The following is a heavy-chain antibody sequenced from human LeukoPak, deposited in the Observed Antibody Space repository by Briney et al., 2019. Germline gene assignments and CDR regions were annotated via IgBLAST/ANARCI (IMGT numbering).Heavy chain of an antibody. V-gene: IGHV3-15*01. Sequence: PGGSLRLSCAASGFTFSNAWMSWVRQAPGKGLEWVGRIKSKTDGGTTDYAAPVKGRFTISRDDSKNTLYLQMNSLRAEDTAVYYCARETVAGAYELWFDPWGQGTLVTVSS. CDR3: ARETVAGAYELWFDP. CDR2: IKSKTDGGTT. CDR1: GFTFSNAW. D-gene: IGHD6-19*01. J-gene: IGHJ5*02.